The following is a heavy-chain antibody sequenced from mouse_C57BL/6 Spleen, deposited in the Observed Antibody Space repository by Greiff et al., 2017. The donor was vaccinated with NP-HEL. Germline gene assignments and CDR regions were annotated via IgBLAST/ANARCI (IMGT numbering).Heavy chain of an antibody. J-gene: IGHJ3*01. CDR3: ARRTAQAPFAY. V-gene: IGHV1-69*01. D-gene: IGHD3-2*02. CDR1: GCTVTSYW. Sequence: QVHVKQPGAYPVMPGVSGKMDCKVLGCTVTSYWSHWVKQRPGQGLEWIGEIAPLGGGTNYNQKFKGKSTLTVDKSSSTAYMQLSSLTSEDSAVYYCARRTAQAPFAYWGQGTLVTVSA. CDR2: IAPLGGGT.